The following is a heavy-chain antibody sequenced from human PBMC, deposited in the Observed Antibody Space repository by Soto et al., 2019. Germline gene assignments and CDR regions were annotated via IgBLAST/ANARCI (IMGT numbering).Heavy chain of an antibody. Sequence: LXLSCAGSGVTFSVYDMSWIRQAPGKGLEWVSYISSSSSYTNYADSVKGRFTISRDNAKNSLYLQMNSLRAEDTAVYYCDGSGYYGMDVWGQGTTVTVSS. CDR1: GVTFSVYD. V-gene: IGHV3-11*06. CDR2: ISSSSSYT. J-gene: IGHJ6*02. CDR3: DGSGYYGMDV. D-gene: IGHD3-3*01.